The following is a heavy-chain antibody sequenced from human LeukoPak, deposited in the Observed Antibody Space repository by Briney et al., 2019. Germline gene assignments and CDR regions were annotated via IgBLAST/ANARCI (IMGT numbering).Heavy chain of an antibody. CDR3: ARGTYYYDSSGYYYLDY. CDR1: GYTFTSYD. Sequence: ASAKVSCKASGYTFTSYDINWVRQATGHGLEWMGWMNPNSGNTGYAQKFQGRVTMTRNTSISTAYMELSSLRSEDTAVYYCARGTYYYDSSGYYYLDYWGQGTLVTVSS. D-gene: IGHD3-22*01. V-gene: IGHV1-8*01. J-gene: IGHJ4*02. CDR2: MNPNSGNT.